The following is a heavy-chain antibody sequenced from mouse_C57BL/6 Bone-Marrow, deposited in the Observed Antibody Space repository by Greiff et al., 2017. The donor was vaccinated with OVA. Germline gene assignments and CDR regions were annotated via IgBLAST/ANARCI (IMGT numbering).Heavy chain of an antibody. CDR3: ARALYDYDRYFDV. CDR1: GYSITSGYY. Sequence: EVKLQESGPGLVKPSQSLSLTCSVTGYSITSGYYWNWIRQFPGNKLEWMGYISYDGSNNYNPSLKNRISITRDTSKNQFFLKLNSVTTEDTATYYCARALYDYDRYFDVWGTGTTVTVSS. CDR2: ISYDGSN. J-gene: IGHJ1*03. D-gene: IGHD2-4*01. V-gene: IGHV3-6*01.